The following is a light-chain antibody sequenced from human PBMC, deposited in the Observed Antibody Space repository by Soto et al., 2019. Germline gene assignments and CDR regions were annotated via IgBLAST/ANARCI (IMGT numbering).Light chain of an antibody. J-gene: IGKJ1*01. CDR2: DAF. CDR3: QQYDSFPRT. V-gene: IGKV1-33*01. CDR1: QDISHY. Sequence: DIQLTHSPFSLSACAGDRVTLTCQASQDISHYLNWYQQKPGKAPKLLIDDAFNLETGVPSRFSGSGSGTDFTFTISSLQPEDIATYYCQQYDSFPRTFGQGTKVDIK.